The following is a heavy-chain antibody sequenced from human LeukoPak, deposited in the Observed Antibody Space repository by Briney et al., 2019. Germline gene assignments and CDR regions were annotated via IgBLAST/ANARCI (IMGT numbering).Heavy chain of an antibody. D-gene: IGHD6-19*01. CDR1: GCTFSSYG. CDR3: ATAGYSSGWYLDY. CDR2: IWYDGSNK. J-gene: IGHJ4*02. Sequence: GRSLRLSCAASGCTFSSYGMHWLRQAPGKGLEWVAVIWYDGSNKYYADSVEGRFTNNRDNSKNTLYLQMNSLSAEDTAVYYCATAGYSSGWYLDYWGQGTLVTVSP. V-gene: IGHV3-33*03.